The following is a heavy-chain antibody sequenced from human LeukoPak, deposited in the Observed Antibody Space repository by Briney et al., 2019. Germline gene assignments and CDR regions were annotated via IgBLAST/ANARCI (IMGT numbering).Heavy chain of an antibody. J-gene: IGHJ4*02. V-gene: IGHV1-18*01. D-gene: IGHD3-3*01. CDR2: IGAYNGNT. CDR1: GYTFTSYG. CDR3: ARVDSGYYFVVY. Sequence: ASVKVSCKASGYTFTSYGISWVRQAPGQGLEWMGWIGAYNGNTNYAQKLQGRVTMTTDTSTSTAYMELRSLRSDDTAVYYCARVDSGYYFVVYWGQGTLVTVSS.